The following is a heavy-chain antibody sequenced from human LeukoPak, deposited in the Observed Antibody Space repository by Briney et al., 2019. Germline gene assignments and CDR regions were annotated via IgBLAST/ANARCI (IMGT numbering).Heavy chain of an antibody. CDR1: GGSISSYY. Sequence: SETLSLTCTVSGGSISSYYWSWIRQSPGKGLVWIGYIYYSGSTDYNPSLKSRVTISVDTSKNQFSLNLTSVTAADTAVYYCASRLVDTYYYYGLDVWGQGTTVTVSS. J-gene: IGHJ6*02. D-gene: IGHD5-24*01. V-gene: IGHV4-59*01. CDR3: ASRLVDTYYYYGLDV. CDR2: IYYSGST.